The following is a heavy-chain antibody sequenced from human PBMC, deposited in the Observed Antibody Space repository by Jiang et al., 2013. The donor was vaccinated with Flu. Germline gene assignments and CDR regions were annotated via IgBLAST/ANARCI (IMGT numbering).Heavy chain of an antibody. D-gene: IGHD2/OR15-2a*01. J-gene: IGHJ4*02. CDR3: ARDALSYFDY. Sequence: GLVKPSQTLSLTCTVSGGSISSGSYYWSWIRQPAGKGLEWIGRIYTSGSTNYNPSLKSRVTISVDTSKNQFSLKLSSVTAADTAVYYCARDALSYFDYWGQGTLVTVSS. CDR2: IYTSGST. V-gene: IGHV4-61*02. CDR1: GGSISSGSYY.